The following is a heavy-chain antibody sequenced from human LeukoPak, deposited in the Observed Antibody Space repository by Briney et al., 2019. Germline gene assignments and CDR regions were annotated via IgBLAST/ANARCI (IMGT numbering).Heavy chain of an antibody. CDR2: ISSSGSPI. Sequence: GGSLRLSCAASGFTFSSYEMSWVRQAPGKGLGWVSYISSSGSPIYYADSVKGRFTISRDSAKNSLSLQMHRLGAENTAVYYCARLHGPRSWDYYYYMDVWGKGTTVTISS. CDR3: ARLHGPRSWDYYYYMDV. J-gene: IGHJ6*03. CDR1: GFTFSSYE. D-gene: IGHD4/OR15-4a*01. V-gene: IGHV3-48*03.